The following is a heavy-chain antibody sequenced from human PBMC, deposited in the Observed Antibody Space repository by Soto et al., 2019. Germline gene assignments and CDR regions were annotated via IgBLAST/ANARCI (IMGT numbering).Heavy chain of an antibody. CDR2: IYHIGNT. J-gene: IGHJ4*02. CDR3: ARDSVVRGVISYIDY. D-gene: IGHD3-10*01. V-gene: IGHV4-4*02. CDR1: GGSISSSNW. Sequence: QVQLQESGPGLVKPSGTLSLTCAVSGGSISSSNWWSWVRQPPVKGLGWIGEIYHIGNTNSNPSLKSRVTLSVDKSKNQFSLKLSSVTAADTAVYYCARDSVVRGVISYIDYWGQVTLVTVSS.